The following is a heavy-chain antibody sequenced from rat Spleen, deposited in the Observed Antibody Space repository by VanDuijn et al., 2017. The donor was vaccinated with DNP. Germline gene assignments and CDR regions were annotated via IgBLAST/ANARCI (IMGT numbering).Heavy chain of an antibody. CDR3: TTFEGRNA. D-gene: IGHD1-11*01. CDR2: ITYDGSRT. V-gene: IGHV5S10*01. CDR1: GFTFSDYN. Sequence: EVQLVESGGGLVQPGRSMTLSCAASGFTFSDYNMAWVRQAPKKGLEWVATITYDGSRTYYRDSVKGRFTISRDNAKSTLYLQMDSLRSEDTATYYCTTFEGRNAWGQGTSVTVSS. J-gene: IGHJ4*01.